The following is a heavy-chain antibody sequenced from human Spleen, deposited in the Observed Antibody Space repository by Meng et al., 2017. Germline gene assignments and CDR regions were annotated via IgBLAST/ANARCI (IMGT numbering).Heavy chain of an antibody. D-gene: IGHD4-11*01. Sequence: QQWGEGVLNPEVTRSPPVCCSGGSFGDYYWSWIRQPPGKGLEWIGEINHSGSTNYNPSLESRATISVDTSQNNLSLKLSSVTAADSAVYYCARGPTTMAHDFDYWGQGTLVTVSS. CDR1: GGSFGDYY. J-gene: IGHJ4*02. V-gene: IGHV4-34*01. CDR2: INHSGST. CDR3: ARGPTTMAHDFDY.